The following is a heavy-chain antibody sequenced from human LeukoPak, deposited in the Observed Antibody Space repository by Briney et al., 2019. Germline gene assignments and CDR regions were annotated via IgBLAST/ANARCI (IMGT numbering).Heavy chain of an antibody. CDR2: IWYDGSNK. V-gene: IGHV3-33*01. CDR1: GFTFSSYG. CDR3: ARDRYYYGSGSYLDY. Sequence: PGGSLRLSWAASGFTFSSYGIHWVRQAPGKGLEWVAVIWYDGSNKYYADSVKGRFTISRDNSKNTLYLQMNSLRAEDTAVYYCARDRYYYGSGSYLDYWGQETLVTVSS. D-gene: IGHD3-10*01. J-gene: IGHJ4*02.